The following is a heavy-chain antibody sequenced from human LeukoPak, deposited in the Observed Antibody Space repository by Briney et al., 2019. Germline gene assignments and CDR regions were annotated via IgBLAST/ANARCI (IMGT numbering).Heavy chain of an antibody. D-gene: IGHD4-11*01. Sequence: SECLSLTCTVSGGSISSYYWSWIRQPPGKGLEWIGYISHSGRTNYNPPLRSRVTISVATSKNQFSLKLSSVTAADTALYYCARHDYNNPRIDYWGQGTLVTVSS. CDR2: ISHSGRT. J-gene: IGHJ4*02. CDR1: GGSISSYY. V-gene: IGHV4-59*08. CDR3: ARHDYNNPRIDY.